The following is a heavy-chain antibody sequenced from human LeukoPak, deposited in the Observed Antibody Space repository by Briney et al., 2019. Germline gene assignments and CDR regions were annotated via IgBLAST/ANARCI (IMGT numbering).Heavy chain of an antibody. D-gene: IGHD1-26*01. J-gene: IGHJ6*03. CDR1: GFSFNSYW. V-gene: IGHV3-7*01. CDR3: ARDGGRSYLGYYYYIDV. CDR2: IDQGGSEK. Sequence: PGGSLRLSCAASGFSFNSYWMSWVRQAPGKGLEWVANIDQGGSEKHYVDSVKGRFTISRDNAKNSLFLQMNSLRGDDTAVYYCARDGGRSYLGYYYYIDVWAKGTTVAVSS.